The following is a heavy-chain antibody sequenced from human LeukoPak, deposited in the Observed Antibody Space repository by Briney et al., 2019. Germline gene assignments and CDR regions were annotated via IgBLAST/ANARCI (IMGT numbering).Heavy chain of an antibody. V-gene: IGHV4-61*02. CDR2: IYTSGST. CDR3: AREGGGTVTTRGYYYGMDV. D-gene: IGHD4-17*01. J-gene: IGHJ6*02. Sequence: SQTLSLTCAVSGGSISSGSYYWSWIRQPAGKGLEWIGRIYTSGSTNYNPSLKSRVTISVDTSKNQFSLKLSSVTAADTAVYYCAREGGGTVTTRGYYYGMDVWGQGTTVTVSS. CDR1: GGSISSGSYY.